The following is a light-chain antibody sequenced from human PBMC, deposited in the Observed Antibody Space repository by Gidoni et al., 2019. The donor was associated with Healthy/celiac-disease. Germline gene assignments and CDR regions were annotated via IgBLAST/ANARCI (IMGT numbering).Light chain of an antibody. CDR3: YSRDSSGNHYV. CDR1: SLRSPY. J-gene: IGLJ1*01. CDR2: GKN. Sequence: SSELTQDPAVSVALGQTVRITCKGDSLRSPYASWYQQKPGQAPVLVIDGKNKRPSGIQDRFSGYSSVNTASLIITVAQADDEAYYYCYSRDSSGNHYVFGTGTKVTVL. V-gene: IGLV3-19*01.